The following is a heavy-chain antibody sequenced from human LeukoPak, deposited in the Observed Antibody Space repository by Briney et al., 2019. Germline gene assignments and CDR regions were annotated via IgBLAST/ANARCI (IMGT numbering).Heavy chain of an antibody. Sequence: TSETLSLTCTVSGGSISSSSYYWGWIRQPPGKGLEWIGSIYYSGSTYYNPSLKSRVTISVDTSKNQFSLKLISVTAADTAVYYCARHWDKEQYLLNNWFDPWGQGSLVTVSS. D-gene: IGHD1-26*01. V-gene: IGHV4-39*01. J-gene: IGHJ5*02. CDR3: ARHWDKEQYLLNNWFDP. CDR2: IYYSGST. CDR1: GGSISSSSYY.